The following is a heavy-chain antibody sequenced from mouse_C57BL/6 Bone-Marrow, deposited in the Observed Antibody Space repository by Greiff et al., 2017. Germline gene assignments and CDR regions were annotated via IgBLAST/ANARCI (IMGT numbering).Heavy chain of an antibody. CDR1: GYGFTNYL. J-gene: IGHJ2*01. CDR3: ARLLGYYFDY. V-gene: IGHV1-54*01. Sequence: QVQLQQSGAELVRPGTSVKVSCKASGYGFTNYLIEWVKQRPGQGLEWIGVINPGSGGTNYNEKFKGKATLTADKSSSTAYMQLSSLTSEDSAVYFCARLLGYYFDYWGQGTTLTVSS. CDR2: INPGSGGT. D-gene: IGHD1-1*01.